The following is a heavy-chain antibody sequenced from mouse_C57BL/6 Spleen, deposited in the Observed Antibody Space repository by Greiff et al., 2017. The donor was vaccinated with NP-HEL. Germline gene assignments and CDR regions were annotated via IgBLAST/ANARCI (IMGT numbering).Heavy chain of an antibody. V-gene: IGHV1-7*01. CDR1: GYTFTSYW. D-gene: IGHD2-1*01. CDR2: INPSSGYT. CDR3: AREKIYYGNYESGFAY. Sequence: QVQLKESGAELAKPGASVKLSCKASGYTFTSYWMHWVKQRPGQGLEWIGYINPSSGYTKYNQKFKDKATLTADKSSSTAYMQLSSLTYEDSAVYYCAREKIYYGNYESGFAYWGQGTLVTVSA. J-gene: IGHJ3*01.